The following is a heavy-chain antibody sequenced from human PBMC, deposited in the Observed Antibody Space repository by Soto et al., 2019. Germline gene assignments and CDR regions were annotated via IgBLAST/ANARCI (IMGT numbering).Heavy chain of an antibody. D-gene: IGHD5-18*01. CDR3: ARNVDSTRAYYFDY. J-gene: IGHJ4*02. CDR2: IYYSGTT. Sequence: PXGTLSLTFTVSGGSISSYYWSGIRQPPGKGLEWIGYIYYSGTTDYNPSLKSRVTISVDRSKNQFSLKLNSVTAADTAVYYCARNVDSTRAYYFDYWGQGTLVTVSS. CDR1: GGSISSYY. V-gene: IGHV4-59*01.